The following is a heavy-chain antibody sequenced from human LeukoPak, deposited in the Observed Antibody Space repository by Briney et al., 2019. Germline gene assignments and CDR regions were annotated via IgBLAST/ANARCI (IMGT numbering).Heavy chain of an antibody. CDR3: ARRPYYDYVWGSYRRGYFDY. CDR1: GGSISSSSYY. Sequence: PSETLSLTCTVSGGSISSSSYYWGWIRQPPGKGLEWIGSIYYSGSTYYNPSLKSRVTISVDTSKNQFSLKLSSVTAADTAVYYCARRPYYDYVWGSYRRGYFDYWGQGTLVTVSS. CDR2: IYYSGST. V-gene: IGHV4-39*07. D-gene: IGHD3-16*02. J-gene: IGHJ4*02.